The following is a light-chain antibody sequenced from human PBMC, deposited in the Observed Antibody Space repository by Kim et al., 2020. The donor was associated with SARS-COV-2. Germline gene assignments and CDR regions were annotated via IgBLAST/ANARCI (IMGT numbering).Light chain of an antibody. CDR1: SLRNYY. J-gene: IGLJ3*02. Sequence: SSELTQDPAVSVALGQTVRLTCQGDSLRNYYATWYQQRPGQAPVLVLFGKYNRPSGIPDRFSGSGTGNTASLTITGAQAEDEADYYCNSRDSSGDHEVFG. V-gene: IGLV3-19*01. CDR2: GKY. CDR3: NSRDSSGDHEV.